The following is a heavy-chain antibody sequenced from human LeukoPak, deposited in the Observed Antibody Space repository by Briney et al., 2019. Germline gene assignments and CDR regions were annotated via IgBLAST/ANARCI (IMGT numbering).Heavy chain of an antibody. CDR1: GLTFNTYS. J-gene: IGHJ4*02. CDR2: ISSSSKYI. D-gene: IGHD2-2*01. V-gene: IGHV3-21*06. Sequence: PGGSLRLSCAASGLTFNTYSMNWVRQAPGQGLQWVSSISSSSKYIYYADSVKGRFTISRDNAKNSLYLQMNSLRPEDSAVYYCVPRYCSSTSCEDYWGQGTLVTVSS. CDR3: VPRYCSSTSCEDY.